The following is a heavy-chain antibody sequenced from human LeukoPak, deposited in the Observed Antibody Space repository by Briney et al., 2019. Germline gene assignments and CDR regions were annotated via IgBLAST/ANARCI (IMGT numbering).Heavy chain of an antibody. V-gene: IGHV3-7*01. D-gene: IGHD5-18*01. CDR3: ARDLAYSRLDY. J-gene: IGHJ4*02. Sequence: WVRQAPGKGLEWVASINPDGNKKYSADSVKGRFTISRDNAENSLYLQMNSLRVEDTAFYYCARDLAYSRLDYWGQGMLVTVSS. CDR2: INPDGNKK.